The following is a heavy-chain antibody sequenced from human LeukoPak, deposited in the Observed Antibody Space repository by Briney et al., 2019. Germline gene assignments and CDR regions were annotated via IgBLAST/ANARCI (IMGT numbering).Heavy chain of an antibody. J-gene: IGHJ5*02. CDR3: ARVTSVTPQYNWFDP. CDR1: GYSISSGYH. V-gene: IGHV4-38-2*01. Sequence: SETLSLTCAVSGYSISSGYHWGWIRQPPGKGLEWIGYIYYSGSTNYNPSLKSRVTISVDTSKNQFSLKLSSVTAADTAVYYCARVTSVTPQYNWFDPWGQGTLVTVSS. D-gene: IGHD4-23*01. CDR2: IYYSGST.